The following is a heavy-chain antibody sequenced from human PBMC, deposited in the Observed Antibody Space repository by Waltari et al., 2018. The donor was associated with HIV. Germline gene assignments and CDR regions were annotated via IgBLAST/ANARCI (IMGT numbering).Heavy chain of an antibody. J-gene: IGHJ4*02. D-gene: IGHD3-10*01. CDR2: IKSKTDGGTT. CDR1: GFTFSNAW. CDR3: TTDQGAKNLLWFGESGNFGFDY. V-gene: IGHV3-15*01. Sequence: EVQLVESGGGLVKPGGSLRLSCAASGFTFSNAWMSWVRQAPGKGLEWVGRIKSKTDGGTTDYAAPVKGRFTISRDDSKNTLYLQMNSLKTEDTAVYYCTTDQGAKNLLWFGESGNFGFDYWGQGTLVTVSS.